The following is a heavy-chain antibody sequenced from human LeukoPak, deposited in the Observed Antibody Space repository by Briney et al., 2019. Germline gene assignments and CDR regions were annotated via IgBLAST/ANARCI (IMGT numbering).Heavy chain of an antibody. CDR1: GFTFSSYA. Sequence: PGGSLRLSCAASGFTFSSYAMSWVRQAPGKGLEWVSAISGSGGSTYYADSVKGRFTISRDNSKNTLYLQMNSLRAEDTAVYYCAKPGRRPVVVPAAEQNWFDPWGQGTLVTVSS. V-gene: IGHV3-23*01. J-gene: IGHJ5*02. CDR3: AKPGRRPVVVPAAEQNWFDP. D-gene: IGHD2-2*01. CDR2: ISGSGGST.